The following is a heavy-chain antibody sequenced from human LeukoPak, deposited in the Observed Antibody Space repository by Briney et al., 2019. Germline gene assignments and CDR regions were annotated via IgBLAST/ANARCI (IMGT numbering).Heavy chain of an antibody. V-gene: IGHV3-48*03. CDR3: ARDRVAAAGTFRVLFDY. CDR2: ISSSGSTI. Sequence: PGGSLRLSCAASGFTFSSYEMNWVRQAPGKGLEWVSYISSSGSTIYYADSVKGRFTISGDNAKNSLYLQMNSLRAEDTAVYYCARDRVAAAGTFRVLFDYWGQGTLVTVSS. D-gene: IGHD6-13*01. J-gene: IGHJ4*02. CDR1: GFTFSSYE.